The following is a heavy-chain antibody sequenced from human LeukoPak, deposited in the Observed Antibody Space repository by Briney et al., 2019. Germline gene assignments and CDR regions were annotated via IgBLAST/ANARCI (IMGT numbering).Heavy chain of an antibody. Sequence: GGSLRLAFAVSGFTLSSSAMSWVRQAPGKGLGCVSTISGSGGSTYYADSVKGRFTISRDNSKNTLYLQMSSLRAEDTAVYYCAKRGAVVGALYFDYWGQGTLVTVSS. D-gene: IGHD1-26*01. CDR1: GFTLSSSA. CDR3: AKRGAVVGALYFDY. J-gene: IGHJ4*02. CDR2: ISGSGGST. V-gene: IGHV3-23*01.